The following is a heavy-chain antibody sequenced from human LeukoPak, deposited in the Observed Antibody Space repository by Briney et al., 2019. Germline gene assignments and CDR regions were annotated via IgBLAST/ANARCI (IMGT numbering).Heavy chain of an antibody. CDR1: GFTFSDYY. D-gene: IGHD3-16*02. CDR2: FFYSGSS. CDR3: ARDVRLGELSAGDY. J-gene: IGHJ4*02. Sequence: LRLSCAASGFTFSDYYMSWIRQPPGKGLEWIGSFFYSGSSYYNPSFQSRVTISGDTSKSQFSLRLTSVTAADTAVYFCARDVRLGELSAGDYWGQGALVTVSS. V-gene: IGHV4-38-2*02.